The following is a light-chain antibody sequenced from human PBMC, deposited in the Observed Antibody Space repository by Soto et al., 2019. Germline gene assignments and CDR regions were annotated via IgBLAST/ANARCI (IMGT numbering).Light chain of an antibody. CDR3: QQFGGSSWT. V-gene: IGKV3-20*01. Sequence: EIVLTQSPGTLSLSPGERATLSCRASQSVSSSDLAWYQQKPGQAPRLLIYGASSRATGIPDRFSGSGSGTDFTLTISRPEPDDFAVYYCQQFGGSSWTFGRGTKVDI. CDR1: QSVSSSD. CDR2: GAS. J-gene: IGKJ1*01.